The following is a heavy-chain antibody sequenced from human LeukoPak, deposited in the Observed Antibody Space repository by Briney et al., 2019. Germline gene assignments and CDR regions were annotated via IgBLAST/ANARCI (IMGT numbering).Heavy chain of an antibody. CDR3: ARGAYTGFDV. D-gene: IGHD5-12*01. J-gene: IGHJ3*01. CDR1: GLTFSTYD. CDR2: IGKSGDT. V-gene: IGHV3-13*04. Sequence: GGSLRLSCAASGLTFSTYDMHWGRQATGAGLEWVSGIGKSGDTYYVGSVKGRFTISRDNAKNSLYLQMNSLRSGDTAVYYCARGAYTGFDVWGQGTVVTVSS.